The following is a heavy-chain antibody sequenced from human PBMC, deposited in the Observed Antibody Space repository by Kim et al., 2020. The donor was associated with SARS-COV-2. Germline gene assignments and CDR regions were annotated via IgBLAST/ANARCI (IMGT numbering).Heavy chain of an antibody. D-gene: IGHD3-10*01. V-gene: IGHV3-13*04. J-gene: IGHJ5*02. CDR2: IGTAGDT. Sequence: GGSLRLSCAASGFTFSSYDMHWVRQATGKGLEWVSAIGTAGDTYYPGSVKGRFTISRENAKHSLYLQMNSLRAGDPAVYYCARGGNYYGSGCYPNRFDP. CDR3: ARGGNYYGSGCYPNRFDP. CDR1: GFTFSSYD.